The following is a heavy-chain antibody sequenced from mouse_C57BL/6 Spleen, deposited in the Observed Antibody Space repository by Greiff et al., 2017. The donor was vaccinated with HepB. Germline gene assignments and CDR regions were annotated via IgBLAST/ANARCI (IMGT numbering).Heavy chain of an antibody. CDR1: GYTFTSYW. CDR2: IYPSDSET. D-gene: IGHD2-3*01. CDR3: AGGGLLPLY. Sequence: VQLQQPGAELVRPGSSVKLSCKASGYTFTSYWMDWVKQRPGQGLEWIGNIYPSDSETHYNQKFKDKATLTVDKSSSTAYMQLSSLTSEDSAVYYCAGGGLLPLYWGQGTTLTVSS. J-gene: IGHJ2*01. V-gene: IGHV1-61*01.